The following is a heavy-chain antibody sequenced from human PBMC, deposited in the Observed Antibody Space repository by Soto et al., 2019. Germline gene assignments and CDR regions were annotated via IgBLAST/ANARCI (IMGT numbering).Heavy chain of an antibody. CDR1: GYTFTSYG. V-gene: IGHV1-18*01. J-gene: IGHJ4*02. Sequence: QVQLVQSGVEVKKPGASVTVSCKASGYTFTSYGIVWVRQAPGQGLEWMGWISAYNGNTSYAQKYQDRVTMTRDTPTDTAHMELRSLTSDDTAVYYCARRYCGRTSCYGFFDYWGQGTLVTVSS. CDR3: ARRYCGRTSCYGFFDY. D-gene: IGHD2-2*01. CDR2: ISAYNGNT.